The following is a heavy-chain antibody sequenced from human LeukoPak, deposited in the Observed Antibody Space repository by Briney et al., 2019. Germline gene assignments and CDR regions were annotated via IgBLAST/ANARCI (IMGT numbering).Heavy chain of an antibody. J-gene: IGHJ4*02. CDR1: GYTFTSYG. D-gene: IGHD3-9*01. CDR3: ARVRSYDILTGYYRPVLDY. Sequence: ASVKVSCKASGYTFTSYGISWVRQAPGQGLEWMGWISAYNGNTNYAQKLQGRVTMTTDTSTSTAYMALRSLRSDDTAVYYCARVRSYDILTGYYRPVLDYWGQGTLVTVSS. V-gene: IGHV1-18*01. CDR2: ISAYNGNT.